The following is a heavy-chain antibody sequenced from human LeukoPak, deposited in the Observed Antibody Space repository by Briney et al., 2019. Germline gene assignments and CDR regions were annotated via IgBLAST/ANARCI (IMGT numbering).Heavy chain of an antibody. CDR1: GGTFSSYA. CDR3: ARRSVYQWAFGI. Sequence: ASVKVSCKASGGTFSSYAISWVRQAPGQGLEWMGGIIPIFGTANYAQKFQGRVTITADKSTSTAYMELSSLRSEDTAVYYCARRSVYQWAFGIWGQGTMVTVSS. V-gene: IGHV1-69*06. D-gene: IGHD6-19*01. J-gene: IGHJ3*02. CDR2: IIPIFGTA.